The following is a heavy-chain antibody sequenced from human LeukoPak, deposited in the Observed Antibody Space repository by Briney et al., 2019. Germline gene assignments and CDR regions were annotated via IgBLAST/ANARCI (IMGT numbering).Heavy chain of an antibody. CDR3: ARDGERDSSGFGYFDY. V-gene: IGHV4-39*07. J-gene: IGHJ4*02. CDR2: IYHSGST. Sequence: PSETLSLTCTVSGGSISSSSYYWGWIRQPPGKVLEWIGSIYHSGSTYYNPSLKSRVTISVDTSKNQFSLKLSSVTAADTAVYYCARDGERDSSGFGYFDYWGQGTLVTVSS. CDR1: GGSISSSSYY. D-gene: IGHD3-22*01.